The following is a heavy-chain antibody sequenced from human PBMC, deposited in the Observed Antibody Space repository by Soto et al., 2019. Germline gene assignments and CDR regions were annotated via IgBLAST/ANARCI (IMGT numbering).Heavy chain of an antibody. CDR3: ARDQGCSGGSCRRYYYGMDV. D-gene: IGHD2-15*01. Sequence: GGSLRLSCAASGFTFSSYDMHWVRQATGKGLEWVSAIGTAGDTYYPGSVKGRFTISRENAKNSLYLQMNSLRAEDTAVYHCARDQGCSGGSCRRYYYGMDVWGQGTTVTVSS. CDR2: IGTAGDT. CDR1: GFTFSSYD. J-gene: IGHJ6*02. V-gene: IGHV3-13*01.